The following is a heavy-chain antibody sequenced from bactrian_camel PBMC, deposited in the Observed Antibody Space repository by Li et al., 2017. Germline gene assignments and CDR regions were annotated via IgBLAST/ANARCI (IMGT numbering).Heavy chain of an antibody. D-gene: IGHD5*01. CDR2: ITRYGET. V-gene: IGHV3S53*01. Sequence: HVQLVESGGGSVQSGGSLRLSCAASGVTYNPCSMAWFRQAPGKEREGVANITRYGETSYADSVKGRFTVSRDNAKSTLYLQLNSLKTEDTAMYYCIPTPWGRGLYDNNYWGQGTQVTVS. CDR3: IPTPWGRGLYDNNY. J-gene: IGHJ4*01. CDR1: GVTYNPCS.